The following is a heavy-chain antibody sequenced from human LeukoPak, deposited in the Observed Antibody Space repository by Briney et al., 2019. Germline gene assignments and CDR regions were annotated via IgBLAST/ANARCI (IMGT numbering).Heavy chain of an antibody. CDR1: GDFFSESTSD. CDR3: ARLGSYLDF. Sequence: SETLSLTCSVTGDFFSESTSDWAWIRPPPGKGLEWIGNIYYRGSTHYSPSLESRVTISVDASQKQISLRLNSVTAADTAVYYCARLGSYLDFWGQGALVTVSS. CDR2: IYYRGST. J-gene: IGHJ4*02. D-gene: IGHD1-26*01. V-gene: IGHV4-39*07.